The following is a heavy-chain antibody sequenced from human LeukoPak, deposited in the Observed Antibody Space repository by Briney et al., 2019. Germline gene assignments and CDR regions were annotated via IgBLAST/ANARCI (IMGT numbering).Heavy chain of an antibody. CDR1: GGSFSGYY. CDR3: ARGGCSSISCEGDY. V-gene: IGHV4-34*01. Sequence: SETLSLTCAVYGGSFSGYYWSWIRQPPGKGLEWIGEINHSGSTNYNPSLKSRVTISVDTSKNQFSLKLSSVTAADTAVYYCARGGCSSISCEGDYWGQGTLVTVSS. J-gene: IGHJ4*02. CDR2: INHSGST. D-gene: IGHD2-2*01.